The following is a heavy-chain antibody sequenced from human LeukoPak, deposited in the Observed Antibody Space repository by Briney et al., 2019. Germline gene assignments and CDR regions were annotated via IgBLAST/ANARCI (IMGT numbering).Heavy chain of an antibody. CDR2: IYYSGTT. J-gene: IGHJ2*01. D-gene: IGHD3-3*02. CDR3: ARLRQRHSWYFDL. CDR1: GGSINSNSHH. V-gene: IGHV4-39*01. Sequence: SETLSLTCTVSGGSINSNSHHWGWIRQSPGTGLEWIGSIYYSGTTDYNPSLKSRVTISVDTSKQQFSLQMTSVTAADTAMYFCARLRQRHSWYFDLSGRGALVTVSS.